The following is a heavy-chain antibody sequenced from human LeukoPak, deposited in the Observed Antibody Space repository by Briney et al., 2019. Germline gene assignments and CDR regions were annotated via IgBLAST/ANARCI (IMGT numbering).Heavy chain of an antibody. V-gene: IGHV4-61*02. J-gene: IGHJ3*02. CDR1: GGSISSGSYY. D-gene: IGHD3-10*01. CDR2: IYSSGST. Sequence: SETLSLTCTVSGGSISSGSYYWSWMRQRAGKGLEWIGRIYSSGSTNYNPSLKSRVTISVDTSKNQFSLKLSSVTAADTAVYYCATYPYYYGSGSRRYAFDIWGQGTMVTVSS. CDR3: ATYPYYYGSGSRRYAFDI.